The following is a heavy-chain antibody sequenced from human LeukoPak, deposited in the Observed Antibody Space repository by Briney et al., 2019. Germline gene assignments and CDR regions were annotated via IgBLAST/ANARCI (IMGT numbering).Heavy chain of an antibody. J-gene: IGHJ4*02. Sequence: GGSLRLSCAASGFTFSSYAMSWVRQAPGKGLEWVSAISGSGGSTYYADSVKGRFTISRDNSKSTLYLQMNSLRAEDTAVYYCAKIYDSSGYYLSYFDYWGQGTLVTVSS. V-gene: IGHV3-23*01. D-gene: IGHD3-22*01. CDR1: GFTFSSYA. CDR3: AKIYDSSGYYLSYFDY. CDR2: ISGSGGST.